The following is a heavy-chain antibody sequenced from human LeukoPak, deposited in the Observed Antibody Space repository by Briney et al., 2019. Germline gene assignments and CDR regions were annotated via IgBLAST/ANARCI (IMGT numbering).Heavy chain of an antibody. CDR1: GYTFTDYY. V-gene: IGHV1-2*02. J-gene: IGHJ4*02. CDR2: INPNSGGT. Sequence: SVKVSCTSSGYTFTDYYIHWVRHAPGQGLEWMGWINPNSGGTNYTQKFQGRVTMTRDTSISTAYLELNRLTSDDTAVYYCARVLARYGNLDYWGQGILVTVSS. D-gene: IGHD1-14*01. CDR3: ARVLARYGNLDY.